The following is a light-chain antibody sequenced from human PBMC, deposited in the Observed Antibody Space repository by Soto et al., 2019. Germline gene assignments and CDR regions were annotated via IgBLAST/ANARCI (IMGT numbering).Light chain of an antibody. CDR2: AAS. Sequence: DIPMTQSPSSLSASVGDRVTITCRASQNIGVYLNWYQKKPGKAPKLLIHAASSLHSGVPSTFSGSGAGTDFALTISSLQPEDCATYYSHQTAANPWTFAQGTKVEIK. J-gene: IGKJ1*01. CDR1: QNIGVY. CDR3: HQTAANPWT. V-gene: IGKV1-39*01.